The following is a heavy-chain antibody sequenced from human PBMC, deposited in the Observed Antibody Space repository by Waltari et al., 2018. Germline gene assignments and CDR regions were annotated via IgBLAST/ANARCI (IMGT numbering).Heavy chain of an antibody. V-gene: IGHV3-23*04. Sequence: EVQLVESGGGLVQPGGSLRLSCAASGFTFSSYAMSWVRQAPGKGLEWVSAISGSGGSTYYADSVKGRFTISRDNSKNTLYLQMNSLRAEDTAVYYCAKARNGIAAAPNWFDPWGQGTLVTVSS. CDR2: ISGSGGST. CDR1: GFTFSSYA. CDR3: AKARNGIAAAPNWFDP. J-gene: IGHJ5*02. D-gene: IGHD6-13*01.